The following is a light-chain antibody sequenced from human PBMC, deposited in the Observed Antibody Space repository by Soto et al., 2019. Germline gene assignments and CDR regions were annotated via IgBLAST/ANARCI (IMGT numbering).Light chain of an antibody. CDR2: DVS. J-gene: IGLJ1*01. V-gene: IGLV2-11*01. CDR3: CSYAGSYTYV. Sequence: QSALTQPRSVSGSPGQSVTISCTGTSSDVGGYNYVSWYQQHPGKAPKFMIYDVSKRPSGVPDRFSGSKSGNTASLTISGLQAEDDADYYCCSYAGSYTYVFGAGTKVTVL. CDR1: SSDVGGYNY.